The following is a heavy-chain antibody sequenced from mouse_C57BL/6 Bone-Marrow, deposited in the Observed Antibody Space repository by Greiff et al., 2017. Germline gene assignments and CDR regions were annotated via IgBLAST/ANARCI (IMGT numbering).Heavy chain of an antibody. D-gene: IGHD1-1*01. V-gene: IGHV5-15*01. Sequence: EVKLVESGGGLVQPGGSLKLSCAASGFTFSDYGMAWVRQAPRKGPEWVAFISNLAYSIYYADTVTGRFTISRENAKNTLYLEMSSLRSEDTAMYYCARHYGSSSAWFAYWGQGTLVTVSA. CDR3: ARHYGSSSAWFAY. CDR1: GFTFSDYG. J-gene: IGHJ3*01. CDR2: ISNLAYSI.